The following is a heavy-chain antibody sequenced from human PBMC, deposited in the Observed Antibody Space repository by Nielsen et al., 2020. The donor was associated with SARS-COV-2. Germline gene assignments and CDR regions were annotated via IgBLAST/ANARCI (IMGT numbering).Heavy chain of an antibody. CDR1: GFTFDDYT. Sequence: GESLKISCAASGFTFDDYTMHWVRQAPGKGLEWVSLISWDGGSTYYADSVKGRFTISRDNSKNSLYLQMNSLRTEDTALYYCAKDTGDYYDSSGYYGPDYWGQGTLVTVSS. V-gene: IGHV3-43*01. J-gene: IGHJ4*02. D-gene: IGHD3-22*01. CDR3: AKDTGDYYDSSGYYGPDY. CDR2: ISWDGGST.